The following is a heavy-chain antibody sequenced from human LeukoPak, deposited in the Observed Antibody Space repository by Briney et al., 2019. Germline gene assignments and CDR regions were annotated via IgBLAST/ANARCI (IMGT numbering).Heavy chain of an antibody. D-gene: IGHD5-18*01. CDR1: GFTVSSNS. CDR2: IYSDNT. J-gene: IGHJ4*02. CDR3: ARVSSGYNYPRFDS. V-gene: IGHV3-53*01. Sequence: PGGSLRLSCTVSGFTVSSNSMSWVRQAPGKGLEWVSFIYSDNTHYSDSVKGRFTISRDNSKNTLYLQMNSLRDEDSAVYYCARVSSGYNYPRFDSWGQGTLVTVSS.